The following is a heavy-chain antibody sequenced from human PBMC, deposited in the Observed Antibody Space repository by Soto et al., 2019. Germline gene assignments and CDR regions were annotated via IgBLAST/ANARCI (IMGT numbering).Heavy chain of an antibody. CDR3: ARALGQPLGHYYYYYDTDV. CDR1: GFTVSSNY. V-gene: IGHV3-53*01. CDR2: IYSGGST. J-gene: IGHJ6*02. Sequence: EVQLVESGGGLIQPGGSLSLSCAASGFTVSSNYMSWVRQAPGKGLEWVSVIYSGGSTYYADSVNGRFTISRDKSKHTPYVHMNSFGAESTAVYSCARALGQPLGHYYYYYDTDVWGQGTTVAFAS. D-gene: IGHD6-13*01.